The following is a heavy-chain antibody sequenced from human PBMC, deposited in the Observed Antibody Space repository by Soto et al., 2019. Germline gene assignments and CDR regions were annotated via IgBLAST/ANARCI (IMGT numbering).Heavy chain of an antibody. Sequence: QVQLVASGGGVVQPGRSLRLSCAASGFTFSSYGMHWVRQAPGKGLEWVAVISYDGSNKYYADSVKGRFTISRDNSKNTLYLQMNSLRAEDTAVYYCATSDYAPVTQHRGGMDVWGQGTTVTVSS. D-gene: IGHD4-17*01. J-gene: IGHJ6*02. CDR2: ISYDGSNK. CDR3: ATSDYAPVTQHRGGMDV. CDR1: GFTFSSYG. V-gene: IGHV3-30*03.